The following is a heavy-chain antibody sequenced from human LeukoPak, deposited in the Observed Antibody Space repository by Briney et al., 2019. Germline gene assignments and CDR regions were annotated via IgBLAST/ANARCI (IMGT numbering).Heavy chain of an antibody. CDR3: ARGLLRAYDSSGYYSY. D-gene: IGHD3-22*01. V-gene: IGHV1-8*01. CDR1: GYTFTSYD. Sequence: ASVKVSCKASGYTFTSYDINWVRQATGQGLEWMGWMNPNSGNTGYAQKFQGRVTMTRNTSISTAYMELSSLRSEDTAVYYCARGLLRAYDSSGYYSYWGQGTLVTVSS. CDR2: MNPNSGNT. J-gene: IGHJ4*02.